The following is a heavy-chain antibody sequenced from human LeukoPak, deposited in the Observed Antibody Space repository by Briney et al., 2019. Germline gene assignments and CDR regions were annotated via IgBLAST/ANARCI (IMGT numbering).Heavy chain of an antibody. CDR2: MDYSGNP. D-gene: IGHD5-12*01. V-gene: IGHV4-39*01. CDR3: ARSTVATIRGGYSSGPYYYYMGV. CDR1: SGSIISSSHY. J-gene: IGHJ6*03. Sequence: SETLSLTCSVSSGSIISSSHYWGWIRQSPGKGLEWIGSMDYSGNPYYNPSLKSRVIISVDTSENQFSLKLRSVTAADTAVYYCARSTVATIRGGYSSGPYYYYMGVWGKGTTVTVSS.